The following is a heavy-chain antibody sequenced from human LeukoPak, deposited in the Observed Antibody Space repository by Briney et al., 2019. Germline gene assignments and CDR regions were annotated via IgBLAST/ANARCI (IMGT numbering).Heavy chain of an antibody. CDR3: ARDGIEMATIDAFDI. CDR2: INPNSGGT. V-gene: IGHV1-2*02. CDR1: GYTFTGYY. J-gene: IGHJ3*02. D-gene: IGHD5-24*01. Sequence: GASVKVSCKASGYTFTGYYMHWVRQAPGQGLEWMGWINPNSGGTNYAQKFQGRVTMTRDTSISTAYMELSRLRSDDTAVYYCARDGIEMATIDAFDIWGQGTMVTVPS.